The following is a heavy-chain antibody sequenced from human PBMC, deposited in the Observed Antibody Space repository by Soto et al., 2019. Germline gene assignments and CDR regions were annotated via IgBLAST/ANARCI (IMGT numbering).Heavy chain of an antibody. CDR1: GFTFDNYA. CDR3: AKSPIGDYDRRLPDAFDI. Sequence: RRLSCAASGFTFDNYAMHWVRRAPGKGLEWVSGISWNSGSIGYADSVEGRFTISRDNAKNSLYLQMNSLRAEDTALYYCAKSPIGDYDRRLPDAFDIWGQGTMVTVSS. V-gene: IGHV3-9*01. D-gene: IGHD3-16*01. J-gene: IGHJ3*02. CDR2: ISWNSGSI.